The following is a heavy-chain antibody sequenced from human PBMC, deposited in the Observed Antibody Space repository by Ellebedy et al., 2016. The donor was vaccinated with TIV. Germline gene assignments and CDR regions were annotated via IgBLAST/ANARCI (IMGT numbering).Heavy chain of an antibody. CDR1: GGSFRGYS. Sequence: MPSETLSLTCAVYGGSFRGYSWSWIRQSPGKGLEWIGEINHSGSTNYNPSLKSRVTISVDTSKNQVSLKLSSVTAADTAVYYCARGRRFFYYYGMDVWGQGTTVTVSS. CDR2: INHSGST. CDR3: ARGRRFFYYYGMDV. D-gene: IGHD3-3*01. V-gene: IGHV4-34*01. J-gene: IGHJ6*02.